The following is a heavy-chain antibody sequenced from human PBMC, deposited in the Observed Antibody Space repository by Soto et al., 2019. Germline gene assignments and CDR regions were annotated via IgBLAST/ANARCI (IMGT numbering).Heavy chain of an antibody. CDR3: GGSSSSENFDY. CDR1: GGSISSYY. D-gene: IGHD6-6*01. CDR2: IYYNGST. Sequence: SETLSLTCTVSGGSISSYYWSWIRQPPGKGLERIGYIYYNGSTNYKPYLKSRVTITVDTSKNQFSLKLSSVTAADTAAYYCGGSSSSENFDYCGQGTLVTVSS. V-gene: IGHV4-59*01. J-gene: IGHJ4*02.